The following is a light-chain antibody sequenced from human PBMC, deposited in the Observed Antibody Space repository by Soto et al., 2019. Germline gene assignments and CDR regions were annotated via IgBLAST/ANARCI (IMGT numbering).Light chain of an antibody. CDR2: LNSDGSH. J-gene: IGLJ3*02. CDR1: SGHSSYA. CDR3: QTWGTGIRV. V-gene: IGLV4-69*01. Sequence: QLVLTQSPSASASLGASVKLTCTLSSGHSSYAIAWHQQQPEKGPRYLMKLNSDGSHTKGDGIPARFSGSRSGAERYLTISRLQSEDEADYYCQTWGTGIRVFGGGTKLTVL.